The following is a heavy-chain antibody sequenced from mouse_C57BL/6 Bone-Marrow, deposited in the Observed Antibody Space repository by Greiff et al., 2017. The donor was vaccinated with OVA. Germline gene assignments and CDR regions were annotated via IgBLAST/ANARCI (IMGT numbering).Heavy chain of an antibody. Sequence: QVQLQQSGAELARPGASVKLSCKASGYTFTSYGISWVKQSTGQGLEWIGEIYPRSGNTYYNEKFKGKATLTADKSSSTAYMELRSLTSEDSAVYFCARSRFITTAYYYAMDYWGQGTSVTVSS. V-gene: IGHV1-81*01. D-gene: IGHD1-1*01. CDR3: ARSRFITTAYYYAMDY. J-gene: IGHJ4*01. CDR1: GYTFTSYG. CDR2: IYPRSGNT.